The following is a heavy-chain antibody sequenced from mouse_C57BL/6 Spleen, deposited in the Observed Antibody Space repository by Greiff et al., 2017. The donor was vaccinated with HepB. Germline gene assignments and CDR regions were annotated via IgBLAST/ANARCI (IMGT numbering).Heavy chain of an antibody. J-gene: IGHJ1*03. CDR2: IDPNSGGT. Sequence: QVHVKQPGAELVKPGASVKLSCKASGYTFTSYWMHWVKQRPGRGLEWIGRIDPNSGGTKYNEKFKSKATLTVDKPSSTAYMLLSSLTSEDSAVYYCASHSSGYWYFDVWGTGTTVTVSS. CDR3: ASHSSGYWYFDV. V-gene: IGHV1-72*01. D-gene: IGHD3-2*02. CDR1: GYTFTSYW.